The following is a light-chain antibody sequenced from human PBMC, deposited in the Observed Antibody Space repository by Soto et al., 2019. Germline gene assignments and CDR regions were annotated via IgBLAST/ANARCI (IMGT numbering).Light chain of an antibody. Sequence: EIVLTQSPGTLSLSPGERATLSCRASQSVSSSYLAWYQQKPGQAPRLLIYGASSRATGIPDRFSGGGSGTDFNLTISRLDPEDFDVYYCQQYGSSPITFGGGTKVEIK. V-gene: IGKV3-20*01. CDR3: QQYGSSPIT. J-gene: IGKJ4*01. CDR2: GAS. CDR1: QSVSSSY.